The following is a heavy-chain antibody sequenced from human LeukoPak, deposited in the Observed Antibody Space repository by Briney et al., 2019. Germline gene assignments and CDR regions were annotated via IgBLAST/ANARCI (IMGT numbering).Heavy chain of an antibody. CDR2: INPNSGGT. J-gene: IGHJ4*02. Sequence: GASVKVSCKASGYTFTGYYMHWVRQAPGQGLEWMGWINPNSGGTNYAQKFQGRVTMTRDTSISTAYMELSRLRSDDTAVYYCARDNRRYSSGQKVYWGQGTLVTVSS. D-gene: IGHD2-15*01. CDR1: GYTFTGYY. CDR3: ARDNRRYSSGQKVY. V-gene: IGHV1-2*02.